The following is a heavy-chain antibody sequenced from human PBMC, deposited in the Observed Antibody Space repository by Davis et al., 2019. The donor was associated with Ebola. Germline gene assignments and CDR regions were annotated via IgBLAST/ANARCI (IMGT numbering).Heavy chain of an antibody. J-gene: IGHJ6*02. Sequence: SVKVSCKASGGTFSSYTISWVRQPPGQGLDWMGRIIPILGIANYAQKFQGRVTITADKSTSTAYMELISLRSEDTAGYYCAREINGRNIYGYITSYYDYGMDVWGQGTTVTVSS. D-gene: IGHD5-18*01. CDR3: AREINGRNIYGYITSYYDYGMDV. CDR2: IIPILGIA. CDR1: GGTFSSYT. V-gene: IGHV1-69*04.